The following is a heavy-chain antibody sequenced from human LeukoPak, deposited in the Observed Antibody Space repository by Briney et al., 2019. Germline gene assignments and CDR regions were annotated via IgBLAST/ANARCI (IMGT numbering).Heavy chain of an antibody. J-gene: IGHJ4*02. Sequence: ASVKVSCKASGYTFTGYFMHWVRQAPGQGLEWMGWINPYSGGTNYAQNLQGRVTMTRDTSITTFYMEMSRLRTDDTAVYYCARVRIVADAGPIDYWGQGTLVTVSS. CDR1: GYTFTGYF. V-gene: IGHV1-2*02. CDR2: INPYSGGT. CDR3: ARVRIVADAGPIDY. D-gene: IGHD5-12*01.